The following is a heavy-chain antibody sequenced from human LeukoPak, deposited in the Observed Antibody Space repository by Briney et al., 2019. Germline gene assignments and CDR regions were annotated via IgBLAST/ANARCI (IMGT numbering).Heavy chain of an antibody. J-gene: IGHJ4*02. V-gene: IGHV1-18*01. CDR3: ARDSYDFLTGRYSGSGGDY. CDR1: GYTFSSYG. Sequence: APVTVSCKASGYTFSSYGINWVRQAPGRGLEWMGWISGYNGNTHYAQQFQGRVTMTTDTSTSTVYTELRTLRSDDTAVYYCARDSYDFLTGRYSGSGGDYWGQGTLVTVSS. D-gene: IGHD3/OR15-3a*01. CDR2: ISGYNGNT.